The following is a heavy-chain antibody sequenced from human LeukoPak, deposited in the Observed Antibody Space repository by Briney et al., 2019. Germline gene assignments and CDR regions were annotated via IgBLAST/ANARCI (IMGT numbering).Heavy chain of an antibody. Sequence: SVKVSCKASGGTFSSYAISWVRQAPGQGLEWMGGIIPIFGTANYAQKFQGRVTITADESTSTAYMELSGLRSEDTAVYYCARGSRQWLALVWFDPWGQGTLVTVSS. D-gene: IGHD6-19*01. V-gene: IGHV1-69*13. J-gene: IGHJ5*02. CDR2: IIPIFGTA. CDR1: GGTFSSYA. CDR3: ARGSRQWLALVWFDP.